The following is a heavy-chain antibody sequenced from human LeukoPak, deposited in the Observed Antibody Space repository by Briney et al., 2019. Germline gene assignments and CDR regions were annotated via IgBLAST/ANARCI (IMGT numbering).Heavy chain of an antibody. Sequence: SQTLSLTCTVSGGSISSGGYYWSWIRQPPGKGLEWIGYIYHSGSTYYNPSLKSRVTISVDRSKNQFSLKLSSVTAADTAVYYCARDGRRDAAFDIWGQGTMVTVSS. CDR3: ARDGRRDAAFDI. CDR1: GGSISSGGYY. D-gene: IGHD5-24*01. J-gene: IGHJ3*02. CDR2: IYHSGST. V-gene: IGHV4-30-2*01.